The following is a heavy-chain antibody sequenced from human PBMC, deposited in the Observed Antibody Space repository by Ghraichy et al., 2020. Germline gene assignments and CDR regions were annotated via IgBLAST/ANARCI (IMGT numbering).Heavy chain of an antibody. V-gene: IGHV4-34*01. Sequence: ESLNISCAVYGGSFSGYYWNWIRQPPGKGLEWIGEINHSGSTNYNPSLKSRVTISVDTSENQFSLKLSSVTAADTAVYYCASRRYYYLSYHFDYWGQGTLVTVSS. CDR2: INHSGST. CDR1: GGSFSGYY. D-gene: IGHD2/OR15-2a*01. J-gene: IGHJ4*02. CDR3: ASRRYYYLSYHFDY.